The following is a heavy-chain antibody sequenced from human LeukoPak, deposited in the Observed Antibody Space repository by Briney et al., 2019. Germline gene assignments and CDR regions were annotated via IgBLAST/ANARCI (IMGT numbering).Heavy chain of an antibody. J-gene: IGHJ4*02. Sequence: GGSLRLSCAASGFTFSNAWMSWVRQAPGKGLEWVGRIKSKTDDGTTDYAAPVKGRFTISRDDSKNTLYLQMNSLKTEDTAVYYCTTEVSGSYRGYWGQGTLVTVSS. CDR1: GFTFSNAW. D-gene: IGHD1-26*01. V-gene: IGHV3-15*01. CDR3: TTEVSGSYRGY. CDR2: IKSKTDDGTT.